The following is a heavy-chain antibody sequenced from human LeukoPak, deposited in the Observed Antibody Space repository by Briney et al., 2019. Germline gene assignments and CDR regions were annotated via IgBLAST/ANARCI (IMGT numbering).Heavy chain of an antibody. CDR2: IYYSGST. CDR3: ARSPFLTGRIDY. CDR1: GGSISSYY. Sequence: PSETLSLTCTVSGGSISSYYWSWIRQPPGKGLEWIGYIYYSGSTNYNPSLESRVTISVDTSKNQFSLKLSSVTAADTAVYYCARSPFLTGRIDYWGQGTLVTVSS. V-gene: IGHV4-59*01. J-gene: IGHJ4*02. D-gene: IGHD3-9*01.